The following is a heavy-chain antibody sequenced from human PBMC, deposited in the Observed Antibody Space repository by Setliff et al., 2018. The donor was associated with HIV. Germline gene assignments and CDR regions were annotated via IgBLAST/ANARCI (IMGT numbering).Heavy chain of an antibody. CDR2: FHYSMRT. D-gene: IGHD2-2*01. V-gene: IGHV4-59*11. J-gene: IGHJ4*02. CDR1: GDSINGHW. Sequence: TSETLSLTCSVSGDSINGHWWSWIRQPPGNGLEWTGNFHYSMRTNYNRSLKSRIPITVDTSKSQFFLMLNPVTAADPAVYYCARASSDIPGVASNYFDAWGQGTLVTVSS. CDR3: ARASSDIPGVASNYFDA.